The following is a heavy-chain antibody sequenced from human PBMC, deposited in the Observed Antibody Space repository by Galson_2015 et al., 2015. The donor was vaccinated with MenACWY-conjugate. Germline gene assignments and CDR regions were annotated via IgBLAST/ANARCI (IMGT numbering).Heavy chain of an antibody. J-gene: IGHJ4*02. CDR2: IYWNDDK. CDR1: GFSLSASGVG. Sequence: PALVKPTQTLTLTCTFSGFSLSASGVGVGWIRQPPGKALEWLPLIYWNDDKRYSPSLRSRLTITKDTSKNHVVLTMTNMDPVDTATYYCSRTGATPGDYWGQGTLVTVSS. CDR3: SRTGATPGDY. D-gene: IGHD2-15*01. V-gene: IGHV2-5*01.